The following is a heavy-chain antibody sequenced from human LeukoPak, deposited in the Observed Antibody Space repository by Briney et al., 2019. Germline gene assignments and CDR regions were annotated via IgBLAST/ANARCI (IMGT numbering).Heavy chain of an antibody. CDR1: GYTFTGYY. CDR3: ARVRSGCSGGSCYFLNYVHY. CDR2: INPNSGGT. Sequence: GASVKVSFKASGYTFTGYYMHWVRQAPGQGLEWMGWINPNSGGTNYAQKFQGRVTMTRDTSISTAYMELSRLRSDDTAVYYCARVRSGCSGGSCYFLNYVHYSGQGNLVTVSS. D-gene: IGHD2-15*01. J-gene: IGHJ4*02. V-gene: IGHV1-2*02.